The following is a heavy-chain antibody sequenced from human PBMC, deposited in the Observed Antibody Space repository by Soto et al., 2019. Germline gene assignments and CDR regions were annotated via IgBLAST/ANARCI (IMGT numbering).Heavy chain of an antibody. J-gene: IGHJ4*02. D-gene: IGHD6-19*01. CDR1: GFTFGDSV. Sequence: EVQLVESGGGLVQPGRSLRLSCAASGFTFGDSVMHWVRQVPGKGLEWVSGIHWNSDNIGYADSVKGRFTISRDNAKNSLYLQMNSLRVEDTAFYYCARDTLRVTGTDWGPGILVTVSS. V-gene: IGHV3-9*01. CDR2: IHWNSDNI. CDR3: ARDTLRVTGTD.